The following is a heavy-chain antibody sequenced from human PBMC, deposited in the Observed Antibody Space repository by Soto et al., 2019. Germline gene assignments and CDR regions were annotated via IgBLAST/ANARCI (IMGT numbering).Heavy chain of an antibody. CDR3: ARGYCSGGSCYSFRPVDGYYFDY. J-gene: IGHJ4*02. V-gene: IGHV4-31*03. Sequence: SETLSLTCTVSGCSISSGVYYWSWIRQHPGKGLEWIGYIYYSGSTYYNPSLKSRVTISVDTSKNQFSLKLSSVTAADTAVYYCARGYCSGGSCYSFRPVDGYYFDYWGQGTLVTVSS. D-gene: IGHD2-15*01. CDR1: GCSISSGVYY. CDR2: IYYSGST.